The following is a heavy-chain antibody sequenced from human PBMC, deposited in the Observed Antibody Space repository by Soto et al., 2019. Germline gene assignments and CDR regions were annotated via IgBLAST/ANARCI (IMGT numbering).Heavy chain of an antibody. J-gene: IGHJ6*02. V-gene: IGHV3-15*01. Sequence: PWGSLRISCAASGFTFINAWIICVRHSPFKWLEWVGRIKSKTDGGTTDYAAPVKGRFTISRDDSKNTLYLQMNSLKTEDTAVYYCTTDLLLRIEGTLIPMDVWGQGTTVTVSS. CDR2: IKSKTDGGTT. CDR3: TTDLLLRIEGTLIPMDV. CDR1: GFTFINAW. D-gene: IGHD2-21*01.